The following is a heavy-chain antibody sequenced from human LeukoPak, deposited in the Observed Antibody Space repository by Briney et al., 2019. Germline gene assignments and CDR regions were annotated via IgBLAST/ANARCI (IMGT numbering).Heavy chain of an antibody. Sequence: GGSLRLSCAASGFTLSSHAMHWVRQAPGMGLAWVAVISYDGRDEYYADSVKGRFTVSRDNSRNTLYLQMNSLRPEDTAVFYCASDRIAGAATDWFEAWGQGTLVTVSS. CDR1: GFTLSSHA. CDR3: ASDRIAGAATDWFEA. J-gene: IGHJ5*02. CDR2: ISYDGRDE. V-gene: IGHV3-30*04. D-gene: IGHD2-15*01.